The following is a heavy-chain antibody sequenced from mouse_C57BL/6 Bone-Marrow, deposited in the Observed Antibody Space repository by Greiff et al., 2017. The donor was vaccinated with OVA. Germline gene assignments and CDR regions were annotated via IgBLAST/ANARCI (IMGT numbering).Heavy chain of an antibody. J-gene: IGHJ4*01. CDR1: GYTFTSYW. Sequence: QVQLQQPGAELVRPGTSVKLSCKASGYTFTSYWMHWVKQRPGQGLEWIGVIDPSDSYTNYNQKFKGKATLTVDKSSSTAYMQLSSLTSEDSAVYFCALYYYGHYYAMDYWGQGTSVTVSS. CDR2: IDPSDSYT. V-gene: IGHV1-59*01. D-gene: IGHD1-1*01. CDR3: ALYYYGHYYAMDY.